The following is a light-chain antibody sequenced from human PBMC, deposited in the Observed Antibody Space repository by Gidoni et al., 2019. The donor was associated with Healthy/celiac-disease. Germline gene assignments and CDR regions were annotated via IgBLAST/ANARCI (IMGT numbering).Light chain of an antibody. J-gene: IGKJ1*01. V-gene: IGKV3-11*01. CDR2: AAS. CDR1: QRVSSY. CDR3: QQRSNWSVT. Sequence: EIVSTHTPATLSSSPGERATLSCRASQRVSSYLAWYQHKPGHAPRLLIYAASTRATAIPARFSGSGSGTDFTLTISSLEPEDFAVYYCQQRSNWSVTFGQGTKVEIK.